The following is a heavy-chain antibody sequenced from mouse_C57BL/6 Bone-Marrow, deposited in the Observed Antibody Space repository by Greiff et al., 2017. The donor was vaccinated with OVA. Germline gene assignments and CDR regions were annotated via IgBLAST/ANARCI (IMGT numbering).Heavy chain of an antibody. CDR3: ARPIYYYGSRQYYFDY. V-gene: IGHV1-50*01. D-gene: IGHD1-1*01. J-gene: IGHJ2*01. CDR1: GYTFTSYW. CDR2: IDPSDSYT. Sequence: QVQLQQPGAELVKPGASVKLSCKASGYTFTSYWMQWVKQRPGQGLEWIGEIDPSDSYTNYNQKFKGKATLTVDTSSSTAYMQLSSLTSEDSAVYYCARPIYYYGSRQYYFDYWGQGTTLTVSS.